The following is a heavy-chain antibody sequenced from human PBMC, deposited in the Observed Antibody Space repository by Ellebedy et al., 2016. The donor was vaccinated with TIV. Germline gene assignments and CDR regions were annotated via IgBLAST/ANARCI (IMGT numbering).Heavy chain of an antibody. J-gene: IGHJ2*01. V-gene: IGHV5-51*01. CDR3: ARYSSGWYLDWYFDL. D-gene: IGHD6-19*01. Sequence: GESLKISCKGSGYSFTSYWIGWVRQMPGKGLEWMGIIYPGDSDTRYSPSFQGQVTISADKSISTAYLQWSSLKASDTAMYYCARYSSGWYLDWYFDLWGRGTLVTVSS. CDR1: GYSFTSYW. CDR2: IYPGDSDT.